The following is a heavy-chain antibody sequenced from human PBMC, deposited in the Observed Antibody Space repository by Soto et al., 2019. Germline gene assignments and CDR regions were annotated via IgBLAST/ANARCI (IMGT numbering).Heavy chain of an antibody. D-gene: IGHD6-13*01. Sequence: PGESLKISCKASGYSFSSYWVGWVRHMHGKGLELMGIIYPGDSDTRYGPSFQGQVTISADKSIITAYLQWSSLKASDTGMYYCSRTAADGHSYYGMDLWGQGTPVTVSS. CDR3: SRTAADGHSYYGMDL. CDR1: GYSFSSYW. J-gene: IGHJ6*02. CDR2: IYPGDSDT. V-gene: IGHV5-51*01.